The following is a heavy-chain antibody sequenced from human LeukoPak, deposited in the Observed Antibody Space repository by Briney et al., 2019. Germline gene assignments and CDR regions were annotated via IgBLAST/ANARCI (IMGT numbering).Heavy chain of an antibody. Sequence: GGSLRLSCAASGFTFNSYMGWVRQAPGKGLGYVAIISGDETDKKYLDSVKGRFTISRDNAKNLVYLQMNSLRAEDTAFYYCVRGDGRGRSDGSHWGQGTLVTVSS. J-gene: IGHJ4*02. CDR2: ISGDETDK. D-gene: IGHD1-26*01. CDR1: GFTFNSY. V-gene: IGHV3-7*01. CDR3: VRGDGRGRSDGSH.